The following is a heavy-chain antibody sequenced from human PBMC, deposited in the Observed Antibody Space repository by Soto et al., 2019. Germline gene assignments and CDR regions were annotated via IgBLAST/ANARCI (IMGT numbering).Heavy chain of an antibody. V-gene: IGHV4-30-2*01. D-gene: IGHD1-1*01. CDR2: IYHSGST. CDR1: GGSISSGGYS. J-gene: IGHJ4*02. CDR3: ATSNGPYFDY. Sequence: TLSLTCAVSGGSISSGGYSWGWIRQPPGKGLEWIGYIYHSGSTYYNPSLKSRVTISVDRSKNQFSLKLSSVTAADTAVYYCATSNGPYFDYWGQGTLVTVSS.